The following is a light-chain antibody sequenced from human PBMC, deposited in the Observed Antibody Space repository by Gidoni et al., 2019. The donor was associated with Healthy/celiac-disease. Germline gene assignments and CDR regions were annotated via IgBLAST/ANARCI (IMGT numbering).Light chain of an antibody. CDR3: NSRDSSGNHVV. J-gene: IGLJ2*01. V-gene: IGLV3-19*01. Sequence: SSELTQDPAVSVALGQTVRITCQGDSLRSYYASWYQQKPGQAPVLVIYSKNNRPSWIPDRFSGSSSGNTASLTITGAQAEDEADYYCNSRDSSGNHVVFGGGAKLTVL. CDR1: SLRSYY. CDR2: SKN.